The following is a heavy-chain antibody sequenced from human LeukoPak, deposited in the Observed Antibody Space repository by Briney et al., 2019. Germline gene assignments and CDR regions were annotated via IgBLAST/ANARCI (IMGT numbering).Heavy chain of an antibody. D-gene: IGHD1-26*01. Sequence: SETLSLTCTVSGGSISSYYWSWLRQPPGKGLEWIGYIYYSGSTSYNPSLKSRVTISVDTSKSQFSLRLSSVTAADTAVYYCARVSLSGSYSPFDPWGQGTLVTVSS. V-gene: IGHV4-59*01. J-gene: IGHJ5*02. CDR2: IYYSGST. CDR3: ARVSLSGSYSPFDP. CDR1: GGSISSYY.